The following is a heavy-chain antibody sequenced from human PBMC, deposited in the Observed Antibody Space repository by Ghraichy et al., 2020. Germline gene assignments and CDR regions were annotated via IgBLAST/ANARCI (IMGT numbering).Heavy chain of an antibody. D-gene: IGHD4-23*01. CDR3: ARVSRFPLGGTSDAFDI. V-gene: IGHV1-18*01. CDR1: GYTFTSYG. Sequence: ASVKVSCKASGYTFTSYGISWVRQAPGQGLEWMGWISAYNGNTNYAQKLQGRVTMTTDTSTSTAYMELRSLRSDDTSVYYCARVSRFPLGGTSDAFDIWGQGTMVTVSS. J-gene: IGHJ3*02. CDR2: ISAYNGNT.